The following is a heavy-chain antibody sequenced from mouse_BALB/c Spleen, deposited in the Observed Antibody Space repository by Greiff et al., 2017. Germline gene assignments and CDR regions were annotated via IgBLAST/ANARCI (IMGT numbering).Heavy chain of an antibody. J-gene: IGHJ2*01. V-gene: IGHV1S56*01. CDR1: GYTFTSYY. CDR3: ARGVRQGGFDY. D-gene: IGHD2-14*01. Sequence: QVQLQQSGPELVKPGASVRISCKASGYTFTSYYIHWVKQRPGQGLEWIGWIYPGNVNTKYNEKFKGKATLTADKSSSTAYMQLSSLTSEDSAVYFCARGVRQGGFDYWGQGTTLTVSS. CDR2: IYPGNVNT.